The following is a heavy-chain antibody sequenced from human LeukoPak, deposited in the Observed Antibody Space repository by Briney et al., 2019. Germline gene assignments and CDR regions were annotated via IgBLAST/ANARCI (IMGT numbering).Heavy chain of an antibody. J-gene: IGHJ5*02. CDR1: GFTFSSYA. D-gene: IGHD6-19*01. CDR3: ARAPSAAGS. Sequence: PGGSLSLSCAASGFTFSSYAMHWVRQAPGKGLEWVAVISYDGSNKYYADSVKGRFTISRDNSKNTLYLQMNSLRAEDTAVYYCARAPSAAGSWGQGTLVTVSS. CDR2: ISYDGSNK. V-gene: IGHV3-30*04.